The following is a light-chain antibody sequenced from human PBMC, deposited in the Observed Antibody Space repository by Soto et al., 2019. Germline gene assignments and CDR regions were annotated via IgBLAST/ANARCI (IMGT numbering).Light chain of an antibody. J-gene: IGLJ2*01. CDR2: INS. V-gene: IGLV1-44*01. Sequence: QSVLTQPPSASGTPGQRVTISCSGSSSNIGSNTINWYQQFPGTAPKLLIYINSHRPSGVPDRFSGSKSGTSASLAISGLQSEDEADYFCAAWDDSLNGVVFGGGTKLTVL. CDR1: SSNIGSNT. CDR3: AAWDDSLNGVV.